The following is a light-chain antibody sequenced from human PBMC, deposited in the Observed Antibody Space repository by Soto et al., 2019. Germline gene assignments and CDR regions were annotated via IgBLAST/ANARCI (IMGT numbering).Light chain of an antibody. CDR3: QQSYSTHPIA. J-gene: IGKJ5*01. CDR2: AAA. Sequence: IQMTQSPSSLSASVGDRVTIPCRASQRISSYLIWYQQKPGKAPKLLIYAAASLQSGVPSRFSGSGSGTDFTLTISSLQPEDFATYYCQQSYSTHPIAFGQGTRLEI. V-gene: IGKV1-39*01. CDR1: QRISSY.